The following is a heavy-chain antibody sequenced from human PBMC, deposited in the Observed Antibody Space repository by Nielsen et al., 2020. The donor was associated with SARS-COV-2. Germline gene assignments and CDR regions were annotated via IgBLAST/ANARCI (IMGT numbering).Heavy chain of an antibody. J-gene: IGHJ4*02. CDR3: ARGITMVRGVIERSYYFDY. Sequence: SETLSLTCAVYGGSFSGYYWSWIRQPPGKGLEWIGEINHSGSTNYNPSLKSRVTISVDTSKNQFSLKLSSVTAADTAVYYCARGITMVRGVIERSYYFDYWGQGTLVTVSS. CDR1: GGSFSGYY. CDR2: INHSGST. V-gene: IGHV4-34*01. D-gene: IGHD3-10*01.